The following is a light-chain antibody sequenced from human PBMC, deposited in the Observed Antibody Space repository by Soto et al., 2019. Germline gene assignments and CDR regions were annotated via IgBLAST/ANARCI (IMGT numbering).Light chain of an antibody. CDR2: GAS. Sequence: EIVMTHSPATLSVSPWEIATLSFSSSQSVSSTYLAWYQQKSGQAPRLLVYGASSRATGIPERFSGSGSGTDFTLTISRLEPEDFAVYYCKQYGSSGKFGQGTKVDIK. CDR1: QSVSSTY. J-gene: IGKJ1*01. CDR3: KQYGSSGK. V-gene: IGKV3-20*01.